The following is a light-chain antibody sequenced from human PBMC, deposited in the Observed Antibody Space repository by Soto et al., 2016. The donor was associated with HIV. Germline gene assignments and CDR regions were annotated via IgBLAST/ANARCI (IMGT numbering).Light chain of an antibody. V-gene: IGLV3-21*03. J-gene: IGLJ2*01. CDR2: DDS. CDR3: QVWDSNTDHVG. Sequence: SYELTQPPSVSVAPGKDGQDYLWGKQTLEVKTVHWYQQRPGQAPVLVVYDDSGRPSGIPERLSGSNSGNTATLTISRVEAGDEADYYCQVWDSNTDHVGFGGGTKVTVL. CDR1: TLEVKT.